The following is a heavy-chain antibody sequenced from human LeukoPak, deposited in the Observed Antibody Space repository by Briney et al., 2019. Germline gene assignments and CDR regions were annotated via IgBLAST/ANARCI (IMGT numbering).Heavy chain of an antibody. J-gene: IGHJ4*02. Sequence: GGSLRLSCAASGFTFSDYYMSWIRQAPGKGLEWVSYISSSSNTIYYADSVKGRFTISRDNAKNSLYLQMNSLRAEDTAVYYCARDSASGGWYDYFDFWGQGTLVTVSS. V-gene: IGHV3-11*01. CDR3: ARDSASGGWYDYFDF. CDR1: GFTFSDYY. CDR2: ISSSSNTI. D-gene: IGHD6-19*01.